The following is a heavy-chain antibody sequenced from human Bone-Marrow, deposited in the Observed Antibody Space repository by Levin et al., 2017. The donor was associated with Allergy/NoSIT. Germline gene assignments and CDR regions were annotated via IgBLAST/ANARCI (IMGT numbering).Heavy chain of an antibody. D-gene: IGHD4-17*01. Sequence: SLTTSGLGVGWIRQPPGKALEWLALIYWNDDKRYRPSLRSRLTISKDTSKNQVVLTMTDMDPVDTATYSCAHSAGDYLDDAFDIWGQGTMVTVSS. V-gene: IGHV2-5*01. CDR2: IYWNDDK. CDR1: SLTTSGLG. CDR3: AHSAGDYLDDAFDI. J-gene: IGHJ3*02.